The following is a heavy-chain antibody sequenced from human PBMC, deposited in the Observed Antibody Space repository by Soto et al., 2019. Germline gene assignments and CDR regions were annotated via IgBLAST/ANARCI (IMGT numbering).Heavy chain of an antibody. D-gene: IGHD1-1*01. CDR1: GDSISSADYY. CDR3: ARDLWVEPELYYYGMDV. J-gene: IGHJ6*02. Sequence: SETLSLTCTVSGDSISSADYYWSWIRQTPGKGLEWIGHIFYSGTTYYNPSLKSRLTISVDTSKNHFSLRLTSVTAADTAVYYCARDLWVEPELYYYGMDVWGQGTTITVSS. V-gene: IGHV4-30-4*01. CDR2: IFYSGTT.